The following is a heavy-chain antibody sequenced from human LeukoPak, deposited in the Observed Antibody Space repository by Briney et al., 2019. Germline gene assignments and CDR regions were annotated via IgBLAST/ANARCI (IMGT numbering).Heavy chain of an antibody. CDR1: GGSISSWNYY. Sequence: SETLSLTCSVSGGSISSWNYYWGWMRPPPGQKLEWIGSIYYSEGNYYNPSLKSRVTISVDTSKTQFSLKLNSVTAADTAVYYCATRSYYDTSGVYGMGVWGQGTTVTVSS. D-gene: IGHD3-22*01. J-gene: IGHJ6*02. V-gene: IGHV4-39*01. CDR2: IYYSEGN. CDR3: ATRSYYDTSGVYGMGV.